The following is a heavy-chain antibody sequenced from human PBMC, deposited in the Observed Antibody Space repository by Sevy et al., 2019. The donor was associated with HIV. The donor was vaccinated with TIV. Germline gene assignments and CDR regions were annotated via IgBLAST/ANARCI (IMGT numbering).Heavy chain of an antibody. V-gene: IGHV3-33*01. Sequence: GGSLRLSCAASGFTFSTYAMHWVRQAPGKGLEWVAVILYDGTEKYYADSVKGQFTVSRDNSKNTLYLQMNSLRVEDTAVYYCARDQNTGDYGMDVWGQGTTVTVSS. D-gene: IGHD3-10*01. CDR2: ILYDGTEK. CDR3: ARDQNTGDYGMDV. J-gene: IGHJ6*02. CDR1: GFTFSTYA.